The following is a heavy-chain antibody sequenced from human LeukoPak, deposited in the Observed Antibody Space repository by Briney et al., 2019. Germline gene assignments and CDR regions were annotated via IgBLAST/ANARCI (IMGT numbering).Heavy chain of an antibody. CDR3: AIDPNWGTHS. CDR2: IGSSGGGI. J-gene: IGHJ4*02. V-gene: IGHV3-23*01. CDR1: GFTFNSYA. D-gene: IGHD7-27*01. Sequence: GGSLRLSCAASGFTFNSYAMSWVRHPPGKRLEWVSIIGSSGGGIHYADSVKGRFTISRDNSKNALYLQMNSLRVEDTAVYYCAIDPNWGTHSWGQGVLVTVSS.